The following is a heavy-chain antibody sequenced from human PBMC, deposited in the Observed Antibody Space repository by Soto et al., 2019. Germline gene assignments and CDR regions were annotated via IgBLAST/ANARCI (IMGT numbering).Heavy chain of an antibody. D-gene: IGHD1-26*01. CDR1: GYTFTGHY. CDR3: GRGRSGQIVVFY. V-gene: IGHV1-2*02. J-gene: IGHJ4*02. CDR2: IGPESGAT. Sequence: PGPPVKVSCKASGYTFTGHYIHWVRQAPEQGPEWMGEIGPESGATRYAQKFQGRVTMTRDTSITTVYMELKNLSPDDTAVYYCGRGRSGQIVVFYWGQGTPVTVSS.